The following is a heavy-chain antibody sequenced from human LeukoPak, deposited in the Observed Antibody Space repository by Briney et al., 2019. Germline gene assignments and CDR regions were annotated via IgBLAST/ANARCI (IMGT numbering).Heavy chain of an antibody. V-gene: IGHV4-59*01. Sequence: PSETLSLTCTVSGGSISSYYWSWIRQPPGKGLEWIGYIYYSGSTNYNPSLKTRVTISVDPSKNQFSLKLSSVTAADSAVYYCARGPFNDILTGYNFDYWGQGTLVTVSS. D-gene: IGHD3-9*01. CDR2: IYYSGST. CDR1: GGSISSYY. J-gene: IGHJ4*02. CDR3: ARGPFNDILTGYNFDY.